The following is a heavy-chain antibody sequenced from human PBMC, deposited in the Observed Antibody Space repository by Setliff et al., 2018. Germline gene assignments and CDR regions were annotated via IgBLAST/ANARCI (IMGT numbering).Heavy chain of an antibody. D-gene: IGHD1-7*01. J-gene: IGHJ6*03. CDR2: TIPLLPLP. V-gene: IGHV1-69*10. CDR3: ARNAITGNTRKYYYYMDV. Sequence: ASVKVSCKASGGTFSSYAITWVRQAPGQGLEWMGGTIPLLPLPNYAVKFQGRVTITADISTDTAYMELSSLRSDDTAVYYCARNAITGNTRKYYYYMDVWGQGTTVTVSS. CDR1: GGTFSSYA.